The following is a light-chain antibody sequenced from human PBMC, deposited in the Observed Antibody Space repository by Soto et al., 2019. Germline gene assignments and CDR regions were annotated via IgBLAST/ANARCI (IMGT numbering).Light chain of an antibody. CDR1: SRDVGGYNW. CDR3: QSYDSSLRGV. J-gene: IGLJ3*02. Sequence: QSALTQPPSASGSPGQSVTISCTGTSRDVGGYNWVSWYQHHPGKVPKLLIYGVDKRPSGVPHRFSASTSGTSASLAITGLQAEDEADYYCQSYDSSLRGVFGGGTKLTVL. CDR2: GVD. V-gene: IGLV2-8*01.